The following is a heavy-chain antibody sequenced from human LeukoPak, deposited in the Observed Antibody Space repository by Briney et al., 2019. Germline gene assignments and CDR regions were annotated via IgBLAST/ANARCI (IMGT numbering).Heavy chain of an antibody. Sequence: GGSLRLSCAASGFTFSRYWMHWVRQAPGKGLMWVSRISPDGSTTLYADSVKGRFTISRENAKNSLYLQMNSLRVGDTAVYYCVRGSRRVQLPRSYDFDIWGQGTVVTVSS. V-gene: IGHV3-74*03. CDR2: ISPDGSTT. CDR1: GFTFSRYW. J-gene: IGHJ3*02. CDR3: VRGSRRVQLPRSYDFDI. D-gene: IGHD1-1*01.